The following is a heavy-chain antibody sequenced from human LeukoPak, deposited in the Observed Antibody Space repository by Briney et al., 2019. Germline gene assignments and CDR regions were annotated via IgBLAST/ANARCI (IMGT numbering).Heavy chain of an antibody. CDR3: ERSFGD. Sequence: PGRSLRLSCAASGFTFSSFGMPWVRKAPGKGLEWVAFIWSDGSNKYYADSAKGRFTISRDNSKNTLYLQMNSLRDEDTAVYYCERSFGDWGQGTLVTVSS. V-gene: IGHV3-33*01. CDR2: IWSDGSNK. J-gene: IGHJ4*02. D-gene: IGHD3-10*01. CDR1: GFTFSSFG.